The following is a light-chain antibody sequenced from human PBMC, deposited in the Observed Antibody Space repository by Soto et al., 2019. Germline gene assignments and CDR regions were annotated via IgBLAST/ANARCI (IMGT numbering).Light chain of an antibody. CDR3: LLYYGGAHLV. V-gene: IGLV7-43*01. CDR1: TGAVTSGNY. Sequence: QAVVTQEPSLTVSPGGTVTLTCASSTGAVTSGNYPSWFQQKPGQAPRTLIYTTDDKHSWTPARFSGSLLGGKAALTMSGVQPEDEDEYYCLLYYGGAHLVFGGGTKLTVL. CDR2: TTD. J-gene: IGLJ3*02.